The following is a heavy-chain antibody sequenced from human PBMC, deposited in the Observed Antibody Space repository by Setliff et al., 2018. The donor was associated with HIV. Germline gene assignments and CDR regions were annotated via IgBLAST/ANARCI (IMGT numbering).Heavy chain of an antibody. V-gene: IGHV4-61*09. CDR3: VTGPGGPVGRDPPNGY. CDR2: IYASGVT. Sequence: PSETLSLTCNVSGNFISRDIYFWSWIRQPAGKGLEWLGHIYASGVTKYNPSLKSRVLISVDTSRSQFSLTLKSVTAADSAIYYCVTGPGGPVGRDPPNGYWGQGTLVSVSS. D-gene: IGHD2-8*01. CDR1: GNFISRDIYF. J-gene: IGHJ4*02.